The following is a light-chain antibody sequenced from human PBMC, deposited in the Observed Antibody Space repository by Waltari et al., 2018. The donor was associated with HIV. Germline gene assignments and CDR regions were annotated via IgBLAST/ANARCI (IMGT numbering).Light chain of an antibody. V-gene: IGLV1-51*01. CDR1: SSNLGNNY. CDR3: GTWDSSLSAVV. Sequence: QSVLTQPPSVSAAPGQKVTISCSGSSSNLGNNYLSWYQQLPGTAPKLLIYDDNERPSGIPDRFSGSKSGTSATLGITGLQTGDEADYYCGTWDSSLSAVVFGTVTKVTVL. CDR2: DDN. J-gene: IGLJ1*01.